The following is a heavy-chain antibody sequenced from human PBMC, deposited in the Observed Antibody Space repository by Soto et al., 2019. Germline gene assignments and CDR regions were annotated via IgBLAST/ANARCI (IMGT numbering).Heavy chain of an antibody. V-gene: IGHV3-23*01. Sequence: GGSLRLSCAASGFTFSTSAMAWVRQAPGKGLEWVSAISGSGITTNYADSVKGRFTISRDNSKNAQYLQMNSLRVEDTAVYYCATDYRVSYWGQGTLVTVSS. J-gene: IGHJ4*02. D-gene: IGHD2-8*01. CDR2: ISGSGITT. CDR1: GFTFSTSA. CDR3: ATDYRVSY.